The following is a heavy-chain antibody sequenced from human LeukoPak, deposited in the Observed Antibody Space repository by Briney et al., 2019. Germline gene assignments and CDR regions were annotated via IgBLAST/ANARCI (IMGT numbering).Heavy chain of an antibody. J-gene: IGHJ4*02. CDR3: ARSNYDFWSGYFFDY. CDR2: IIPIFGTA. V-gene: IGHV1-69*06. CDR1: RGTFSNYA. Sequence: GSSVKVSCKASRGTFSNYAISWVRQAPGQGLEWMGGIIPIFGTANYAQKFQGRVTITADKSTSTAYMELSSLRSEDTAVYYCARSNYDFWSGYFFDYWGQGTLVTVSS. D-gene: IGHD3-3*01.